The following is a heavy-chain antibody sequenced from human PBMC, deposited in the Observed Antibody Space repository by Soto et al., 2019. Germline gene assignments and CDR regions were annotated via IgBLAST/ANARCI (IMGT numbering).Heavy chain of an antibody. D-gene: IGHD4-17*01. CDR2: INPSGGST. CDR3: ARDAYDYGDFAGIGY. J-gene: IGHJ4*02. Sequence: QVQLVQSGAEVKKPGASVKVSCKASGYTFTSYYMHWVRQAPGQGLEWMGIINPSGGSTSYAQKFPGRVTMTRDTSTSTVYMELSSLRSEDTAVYYCARDAYDYGDFAGIGYWGQGTLVTVSS. V-gene: IGHV1-46*01. CDR1: GYTFTSYY.